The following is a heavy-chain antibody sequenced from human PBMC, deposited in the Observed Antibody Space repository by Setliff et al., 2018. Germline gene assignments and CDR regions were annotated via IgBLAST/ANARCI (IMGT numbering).Heavy chain of an antibody. CDR2: LYTSGDT. CDR1: GGSISSHY. CDR3: ARDRVVVLAGRRGFYFDY. V-gene: IGHV4-4*07. Sequence: SETLSLTCTVSGGSISSHYWTWIRQPTGKGLEWIGRLYTSGDTNYNPSLKSRVSMSLDTSKNQFSLKLSSVTAADTAVYYCARDRVVVLAGRRGFYFDYWGQGTLVTVSS. J-gene: IGHJ4*02. D-gene: IGHD2-15*01.